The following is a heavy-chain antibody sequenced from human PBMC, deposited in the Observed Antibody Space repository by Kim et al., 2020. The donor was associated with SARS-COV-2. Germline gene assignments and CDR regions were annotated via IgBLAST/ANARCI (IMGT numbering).Heavy chain of an antibody. CDR2: ISGAGTT. CDR3: AKMQGFFDY. J-gene: IGHJ4*02. CDR1: GFTFSSNS. Sequence: GESLRLSCAASGFTFSSNSLSWVRQAPGKGLEWVSAISGAGTTYYADSVKGRFTISRDNVMNTVFLQMNSLRTDDTAVYYCAKMQGFFDYWGQGTLVTVSS. V-gene: IGHV3-23*01.